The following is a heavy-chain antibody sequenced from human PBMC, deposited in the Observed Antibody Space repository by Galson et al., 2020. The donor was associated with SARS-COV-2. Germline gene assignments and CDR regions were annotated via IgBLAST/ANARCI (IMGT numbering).Heavy chain of an antibody. J-gene: IGHJ3*02. V-gene: IGHV3-30-3*01. CDR2: ISYDGSNK. CDR1: GFTFSSYA. CDR3: ARERPGYDSSGYYNDAFDI. Sequence: QAGGSLRLSCAASGFTFSSYAMHWVRQAPGKGLEWVAVISYDGSNKYYADSVKGRFTISRDYSKNTLYLQMNSLRAEDTAVYYCARERPGYDSSGYYNDAFDIWGQGTMVTVSS. D-gene: IGHD3-22*01.